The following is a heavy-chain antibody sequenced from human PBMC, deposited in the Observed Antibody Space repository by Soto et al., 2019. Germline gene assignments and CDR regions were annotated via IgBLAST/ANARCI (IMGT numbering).Heavy chain of an antibody. CDR2: IYYSGST. CDR3: ARHTPAICISDH. Sequence: SGTLSLTRTVSGGSISRSSYYGGWIRPPPGKGLEWNGSIYYSGSTYYNPSLKSRVTISVDTSKNQFSLKLSSVTAADPAVYYCARHTPAICISDHWGQGTLVTVS. V-gene: IGHV4-39*01. CDR1: GGSISRSSYY. J-gene: IGHJ4*02. D-gene: IGHD2-15*01.